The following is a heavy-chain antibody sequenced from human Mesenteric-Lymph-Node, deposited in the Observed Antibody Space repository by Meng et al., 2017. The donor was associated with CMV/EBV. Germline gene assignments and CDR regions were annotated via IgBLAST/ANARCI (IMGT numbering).Heavy chain of an antibody. Sequence: GESLKISCAVSGVTLSDHQMDWVRQAPGKGLEWVANIKQDGSEKYYVDSVKGRFTISRDDSKNMVYLQMNSLRAEDTAVYYCAKDLNDYDSGGSDDALDIWGQGTMVTVSS. CDR1: GVTLSDHQ. J-gene: IGHJ3*02. CDR2: IKQDGSEK. V-gene: IGHV3-7*03. D-gene: IGHD3-22*01. CDR3: AKDLNDYDSGGSDDALDI.